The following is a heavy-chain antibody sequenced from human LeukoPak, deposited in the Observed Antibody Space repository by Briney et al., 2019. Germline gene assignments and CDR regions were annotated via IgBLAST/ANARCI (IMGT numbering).Heavy chain of an antibody. V-gene: IGHV4-61*02. CDR1: GGSISSGSYY. CDR3: ARVQLWSVYYFDY. Sequence: PSQTLSLTCTVSGGSISSGSYYWSWIRQPAGKGLEWIGRIYTSGSTNYNPSLKSRVTISVDTSKNQLSLKLSSVTAADTAVYYCARVQLWSVYYFDYWGQGTLVTVSS. CDR2: IYTSGST. J-gene: IGHJ4*02. D-gene: IGHD5-18*01.